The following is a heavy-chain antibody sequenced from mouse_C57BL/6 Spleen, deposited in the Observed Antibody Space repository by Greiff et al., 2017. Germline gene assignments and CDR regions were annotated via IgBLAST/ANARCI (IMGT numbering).Heavy chain of an antibody. CDR1: GYTFTDYE. CDR2: IDPATGGT. CDR3: TRGGIYYDYGGFAY. D-gene: IGHD2-4*01. J-gene: IGHJ3*01. V-gene: IGHV1-15*01. Sequence: QVQLQQPGAELVRPGASVTLSCKASGYTFTDYEMHWVKQTPVHGLEWIGAIDPATGGTAYNQKFKGKAILTADKSSSTAYIELSSLTSEDSPFYYCTRGGIYYDYGGFAYWGQGTLVTVSA.